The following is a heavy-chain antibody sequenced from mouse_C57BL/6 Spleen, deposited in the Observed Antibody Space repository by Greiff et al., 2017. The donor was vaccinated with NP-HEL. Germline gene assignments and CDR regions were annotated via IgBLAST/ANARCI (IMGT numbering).Heavy chain of an antibody. D-gene: IGHD1-1*01. CDR3: ARHVYYGCSYLFAY. CDR1: GYTFTSYL. V-gene: IGHV1-53*01. CDR2: INPGSGGT. Sequence: VQLQQPGAELVKPGTSVKLSCKASGYTFTSYLMHWVKQRPGQGLEWIGNINPGSGGTNYNEKFKSKATLTVDKSSSTAYMQLSSLTSEDSAADDCARHVYYGCSYLFAYWGQGTRVTVSA. J-gene: IGHJ3*01.